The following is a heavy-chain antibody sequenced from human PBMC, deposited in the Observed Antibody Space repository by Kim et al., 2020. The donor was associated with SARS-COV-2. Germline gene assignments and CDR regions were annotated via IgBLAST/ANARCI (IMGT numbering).Heavy chain of an antibody. CDR1: GYTFTNYP. J-gene: IGHJ4*02. D-gene: IGHD2-2*01. CDR2: INAKTGNP. V-gene: IGHV7-4-1*02. CDR3: ARGGDTVVIPAELDF. Sequence: ASVKVSCKSSGYTFTNYPMNWVRQAPGQGLEWMGLINAKTGNPTYDQGFTGRFVFSLDTSVSTAYLQISGLKTEDTAVYYCARGGDTVVIPAELDFWGQG.